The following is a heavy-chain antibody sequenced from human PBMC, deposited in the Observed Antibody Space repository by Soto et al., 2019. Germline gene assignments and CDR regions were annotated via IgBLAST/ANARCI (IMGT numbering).Heavy chain of an antibody. D-gene: IGHD3-9*01. CDR2: IYYSGST. CDR3: ARVFFCYCDCDQRDRHYFSTRRTSDL. V-gene: IGHV4-39*07. Sequence: HSQEKGLEWIGSIYYSGSTYYSPSLKSRVTISVDTSKNQFSLKLSSVTAADTAVYYCARVFFCYCDCDQRDRHYFSTRRTSDL. J-gene: IGHJ2*01.